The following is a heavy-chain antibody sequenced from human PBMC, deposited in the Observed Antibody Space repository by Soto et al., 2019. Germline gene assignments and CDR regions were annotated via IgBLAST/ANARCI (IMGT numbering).Heavy chain of an antibody. V-gene: IGHV3-48*01. CDR2: ISSSSGNTI. Sequence: EVQLVESGGGLVQPGGSLGLSCAASGFTFSSYGLNWVRQAPGKGLEGVSYISSSSGNTIYYADSVKGRFTISRDNAKNSLYLQMSSLRAEDTALYYCARDLWDDLAGGESDYWGQGTLVTVSS. J-gene: IGHJ4*02. CDR3: ARDLWDDLAGGESDY. D-gene: IGHD3-16*01. CDR1: GFTFSSYG.